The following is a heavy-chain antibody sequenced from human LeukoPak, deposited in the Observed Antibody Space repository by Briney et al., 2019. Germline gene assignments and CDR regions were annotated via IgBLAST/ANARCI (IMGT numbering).Heavy chain of an antibody. CDR3: ARENSGSYREFDY. Sequence: SETLSLTCTASGGSIRSYYWSWIRQPAGKGLEWIGRIYTSGSTNYNASLKSRVSMSVDTSKNQFSLKLSSVTAADTAVFYCARENSGSYREFDYWGQGTLVTVSS. V-gene: IGHV4-4*07. CDR1: GGSIRSYY. D-gene: IGHD1-26*01. CDR2: IYTSGST. J-gene: IGHJ4*02.